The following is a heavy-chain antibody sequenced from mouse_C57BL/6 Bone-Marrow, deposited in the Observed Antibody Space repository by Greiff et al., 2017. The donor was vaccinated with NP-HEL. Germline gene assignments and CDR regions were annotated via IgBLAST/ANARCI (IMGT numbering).Heavy chain of an antibody. V-gene: IGHV1-78*01. CDR2: IYPRDGST. CDR3: ARGSNYGYYAMDY. J-gene: IGHJ4*01. D-gene: IGHD2-5*01. CDR1: GYTFTDHT. Sequence: VQLQQSDAELVKPGASVKISCKVSGYTFTDHTIHSMKQRPEQGLEWIGYIYPRDGSTKYNEKFKGKATLTADKTSSTAYMQLNSLTSEDSAVYFCARGSNYGYYAMDYWGQGTSVTVSS.